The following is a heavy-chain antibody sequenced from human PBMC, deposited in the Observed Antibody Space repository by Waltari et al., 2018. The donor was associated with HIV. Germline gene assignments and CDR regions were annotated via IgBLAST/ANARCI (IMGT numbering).Heavy chain of an antibody. CDR3: ASSPSSGTRNDY. V-gene: IGHV3-53*02. D-gene: IGHD3-22*01. CDR2: IYSGGIT. Sequence: EVQLVETGGGLIQPGGSMRLSCAASGFTVSSNYMSWVRQAPGKGRGEVSVIYSGGITDDADAVKGRFTIFRDNSKNALDLQMNSLRAEDTSVYYCASSPSSGTRNDYWGQGTLVTVSS. J-gene: IGHJ4*02. CDR1: GFTVSSNY.